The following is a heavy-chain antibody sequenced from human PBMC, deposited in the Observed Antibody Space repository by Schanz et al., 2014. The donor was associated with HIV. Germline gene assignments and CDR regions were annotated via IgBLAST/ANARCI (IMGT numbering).Heavy chain of an antibody. CDR2: ISSDGRTT. CDR3: VRDPTTEDDY. CDR1: GFTFSGYG. D-gene: IGHD4-17*01. V-gene: IGHV3-74*01. J-gene: IGHJ4*02. Sequence: EVQLVESGGALVQPGGSLRLSCVASGFTFSGYGLHWVRQAPGEGLVWVSRISSDGRTTIYADYVKGRFTISRDNAKNSLDLQMNSLRVEDTAVYYCVRDPTTEDDYWGQGTLVTVSS.